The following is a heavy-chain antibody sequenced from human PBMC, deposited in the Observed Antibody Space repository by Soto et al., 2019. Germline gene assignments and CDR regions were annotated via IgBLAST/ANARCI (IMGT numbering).Heavy chain of an antibody. V-gene: IGHV1-18*01. CDR2: ISAYNGNT. Sequence: ASVQVSFKASGYTFTSYGISWVRQAPGQGLEWMGWISAYNGNTNYAQKLQGRVTMTTDTSKSTAYMELRSLRSDDTAVYYCARADTLVHWFDPWGQGTLVTVSS. CDR3: ARADTLVHWFDP. CDR1: GYTFTSYG. D-gene: IGHD6-6*01. J-gene: IGHJ5*02.